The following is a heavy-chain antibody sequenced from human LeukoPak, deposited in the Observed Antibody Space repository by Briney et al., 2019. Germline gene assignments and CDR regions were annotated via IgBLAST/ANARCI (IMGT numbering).Heavy chain of an antibody. CDR2: ISAYNGNT. J-gene: IGHJ4*02. D-gene: IGHD2-2*01. V-gene: IGHV1-18*01. CDR3: ARYIPATALDY. Sequence: GASVKVSCKASGGTFSSYAISWVRQAPGQGLEWMGWISAYNGNTNYAQKLQGRVTMTTDTSTSTAYMELRSLRSDDTAVYYCARYIPATALDYWGQGTLVTVSS. CDR1: GGTFSSYA.